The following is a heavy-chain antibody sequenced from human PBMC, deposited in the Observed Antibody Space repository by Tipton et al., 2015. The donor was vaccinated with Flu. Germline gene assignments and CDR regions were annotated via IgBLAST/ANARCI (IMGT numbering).Heavy chain of an antibody. Sequence: SLRLSCAASGFSFSSYWVSWVRQAPGKGLEWVANINQDGSEKYYVDSVRGRFTISRDNAKKSLYLQMNSLRAEDTAVYYCAISSTSGTTRGSWGQGTLVTVSS. V-gene: IGHV3-7*01. D-gene: IGHD1-1*01. CDR1: GFSFSSYW. CDR2: INQDGSEK. J-gene: IGHJ5*02. CDR3: AISSTSGTTRGS.